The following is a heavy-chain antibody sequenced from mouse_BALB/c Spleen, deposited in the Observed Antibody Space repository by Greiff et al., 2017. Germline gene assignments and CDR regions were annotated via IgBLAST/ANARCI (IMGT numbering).Heavy chain of an antibody. CDR1: GFTFSSYT. D-gene: IGHD1-1*01. J-gene: IGHJ4*01. V-gene: IGHV5-6-4*01. CDR3: TRGFYYYGSSYAMDY. CDR2: ISSGGSYT. Sequence: EVKLVESGGGLVKPGGSLKLSCAASGFTFSSYTMSWVRQTPEKRLEWVATISSGGSYTYYPDSVKGRFTISRDNAKNTLYLQMSSLKSEDTAMYYCTRGFYYYGSSYAMDYWGQGTSVTVSS.